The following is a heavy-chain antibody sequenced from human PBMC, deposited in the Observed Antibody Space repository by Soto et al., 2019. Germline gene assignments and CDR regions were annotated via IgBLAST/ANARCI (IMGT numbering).Heavy chain of an antibody. CDR3: ARIPHYSDYYYMDE. CDR1: GFSLSTLGTC. CDR2: INWDNNK. J-gene: IGHJ4*02. D-gene: IGHD3-22*01. Sequence: SGPTLVNPTQTLTLTCTFSGFSLSTLGTCVTWIRQPPGKALEWLALINWDNNKYYSTSLKTRLTISRDTSKNQVVLTMTNVDPVDTATYYCARIPHYSDYYYMDEWGQGALVTVSS. V-gene: IGHV2-70*01.